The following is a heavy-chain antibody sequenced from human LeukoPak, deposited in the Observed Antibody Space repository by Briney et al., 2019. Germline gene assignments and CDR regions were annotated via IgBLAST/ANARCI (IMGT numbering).Heavy chain of an antibody. J-gene: IGHJ3*02. Sequence: LETLSLTCAVYGGSFSGYYWSWIRQPPGKGLEWIGYIYYSGSTNYNPSLKSRVTISVDTSKNQFSLKLSSVTAADTAVYYCARGRYSGSYYTDAFDIWGQGTMVTVSS. CDR2: IYYSGST. CDR3: ARGRYSGSYYTDAFDI. V-gene: IGHV4-59*01. CDR1: GGSFSGYY. D-gene: IGHD1-26*01.